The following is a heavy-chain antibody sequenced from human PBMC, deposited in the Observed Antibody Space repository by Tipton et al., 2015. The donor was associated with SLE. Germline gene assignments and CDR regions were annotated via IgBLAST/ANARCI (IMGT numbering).Heavy chain of an antibody. J-gene: IGHJ4*02. Sequence: TLSLTCTVSGGSISSSSYYWGWIRQPPGKGLEWIGSIYYSGSTNYNPSLKSRVTISVDTSKNQFSLKLSSVTTADTAVYYCARQPLGTVAGLDYWGQGTLVTVSS. D-gene: IGHD6-19*01. CDR2: IYYSGST. CDR1: GGSISSSSYY. CDR3: ARQPLGTVAGLDY. V-gene: IGHV4-39*07.